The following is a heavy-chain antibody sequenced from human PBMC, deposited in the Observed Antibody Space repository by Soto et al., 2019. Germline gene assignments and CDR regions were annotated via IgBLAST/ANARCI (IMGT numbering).Heavy chain of an antibody. CDR1: GGTFSSYA. V-gene: IGHV1-69*13. CDR2: IIPIFGTA. D-gene: IGHD2-2*01. Sequence: GASVKVSCTASGGTFSSYAISWVRQAPGQGLEWMGGIIPIFGTANYAQKFQGRVTITADESTSTAYMELSSLRSEDTAVYYCAGQYQLPPLYYYYGMDVWGQGTTVTVSS. J-gene: IGHJ6*02. CDR3: AGQYQLPPLYYYYGMDV.